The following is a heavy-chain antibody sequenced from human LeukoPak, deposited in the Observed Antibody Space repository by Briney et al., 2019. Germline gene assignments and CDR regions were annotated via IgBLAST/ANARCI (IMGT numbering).Heavy chain of an antibody. CDR3: AREAAAGQNYYYYYYMDV. CDR2: IYYSGST. CDR1: GDSISSHY. J-gene: IGHJ6*03. Sequence: PSETLSLTCTVSGDSISSHYWSWTRQPPGKGLEWIAYIYYSGSTKYNPSLKSRVTMSVDTSKNQFSLKLSSVTAADTAVYYCAREAAAGQNYYYYYYMDVWGKGTTVTISS. V-gene: IGHV4-59*11. D-gene: IGHD6-13*01.